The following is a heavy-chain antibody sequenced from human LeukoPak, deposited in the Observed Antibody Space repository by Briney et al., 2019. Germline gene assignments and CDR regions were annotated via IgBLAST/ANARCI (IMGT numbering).Heavy chain of an antibody. J-gene: IGHJ4*02. CDR3: ARTEYSGSYFDN. CDR2: INSDGSST. D-gene: IGHD1-26*01. CDR1: GFTFSSYW. V-gene: IGHV3-74*01. Sequence: GGSLRLSCGDSGFTFSSYWIHWVRQAPGKGLVWVSRINSDGSSTSYADSVKGRFTISRDNAKNTLYLQMDSLRAEDTAVYFCARTEYSGSYFDNWGQGTLVTVSS.